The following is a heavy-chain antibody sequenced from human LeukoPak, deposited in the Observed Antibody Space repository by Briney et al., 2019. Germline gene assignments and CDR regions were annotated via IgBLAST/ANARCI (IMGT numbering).Heavy chain of an antibody. J-gene: IGHJ3*02. V-gene: IGHV3-53*01. CDR1: GFTVSSNY. Sequence: GGSLRLSCAASGFTVSSNYMSWVRQAPGKGLEWVSVIYSGGSTYYADSVKGRFTISRDNSKNTLYLQVNSLRAEDTAVYYCARDHKDDAFDIWGQGTMVTVSS. CDR2: IYSGGST. CDR3: ARDHKDDAFDI.